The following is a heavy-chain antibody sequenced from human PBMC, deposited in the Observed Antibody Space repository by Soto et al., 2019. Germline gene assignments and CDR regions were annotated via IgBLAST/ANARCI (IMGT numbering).Heavy chain of an antibody. D-gene: IGHD6-19*01. Sequence: QVQLVESGGGVVQPGRSLRLSCAASGFTFSSYAMHWVRQAPGKGLEWVAVISYDGSNKYYADSVKGRFTISRDNSKNTRYLQMNSLRAEATAVYYCATVREQWLLGPPGYWGQGTLVTLSS. J-gene: IGHJ4*02. V-gene: IGHV3-30-3*01. CDR3: ATVREQWLLGPPGY. CDR2: ISYDGSNK. CDR1: GFTFSSYA.